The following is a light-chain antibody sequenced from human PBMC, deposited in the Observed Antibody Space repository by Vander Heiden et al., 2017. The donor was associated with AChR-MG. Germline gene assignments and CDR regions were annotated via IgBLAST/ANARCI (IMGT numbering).Light chain of an antibody. V-gene: IGKV1-33*01. J-gene: IGKJ3*01. CDR1: QDINNY. CDR2: DAA. Sequence: DIQLTQSPSSLSASVGDRVIITCQASQDINNYLNWYQQKPGKAPKVLIYDAANLETGVPPRFSGSGSGTDFTLAISTLQPEDIAIYYCQQEHSPPITFGPGTRVD. CDR3: QQEHSPPIT.